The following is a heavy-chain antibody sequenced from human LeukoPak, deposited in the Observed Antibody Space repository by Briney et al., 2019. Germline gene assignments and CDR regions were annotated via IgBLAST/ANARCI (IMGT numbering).Heavy chain of an antibody. Sequence: GASVKVSCKASGYTFTSYGISWVRQAPGQGLEWMGWISAYNGNTNYAQKLQSRVTMTTDTSTSTAYMELRSLRSDDTAVYYCARDRYSSSWYQPFDYWGQGTLVTVSS. CDR1: GYTFTSYG. J-gene: IGHJ4*02. V-gene: IGHV1-18*01. CDR2: ISAYNGNT. D-gene: IGHD6-13*01. CDR3: ARDRYSSSWYQPFDY.